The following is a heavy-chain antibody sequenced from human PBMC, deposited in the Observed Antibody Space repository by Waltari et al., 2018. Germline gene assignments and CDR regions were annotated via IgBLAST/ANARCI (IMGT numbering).Heavy chain of an antibody. J-gene: IGHJ6*02. CDR3: VRRAEGQWLVPGLDV. Sequence: QVQLQESVPGLVKPSETLSLTCTVSGDSMASGSFFWAWIRQAPVRGLEWIASIYFSGNTYYNASLRSRVTISVDTSKNQFSLKVTSVTAADTAVYYCVRRAEGQWLVPGLDVWGQGTAVTVSS. CDR1: GDSMASGSFF. D-gene: IGHD6-19*01. V-gene: IGHV4-39*01. CDR2: IYFSGNT.